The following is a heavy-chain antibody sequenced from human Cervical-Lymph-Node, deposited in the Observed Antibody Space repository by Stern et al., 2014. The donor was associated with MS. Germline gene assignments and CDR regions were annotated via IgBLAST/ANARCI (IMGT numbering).Heavy chain of an antibody. V-gene: IGHV3-9*01. CDR2: ISWNSGSI. CDR3: AKEKTGTTSDGMDV. J-gene: IGHJ6*02. CDR1: GFTFDDYA. D-gene: IGHD1-1*01. Sequence: EVQLVESGGGLVQPGRSLRLSCAASGFTFDDYAMHWVRQAPGKGLEWVSGISWNSGSIGYADSVKGRFTISRDNAKNSLYLQMNSLRAEDTALYYCAKEKTGTTSDGMDVWGQGTTVTVSS.